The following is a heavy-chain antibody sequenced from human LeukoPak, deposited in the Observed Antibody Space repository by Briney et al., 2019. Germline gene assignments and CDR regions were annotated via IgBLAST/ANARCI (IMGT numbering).Heavy chain of an antibody. Sequence: GGSLRLSCAASGFTFSSYGMHWVRQAPGKGLEWVAVIWYDGSNKYYADSVKGRFTISRDNSKNTLYLQMNSLRAEDTAVYYCAREKLDTRGYVDYWGQGTLVTVSS. J-gene: IGHJ4*02. CDR3: AREKLDTRGYVDY. V-gene: IGHV3-33*01. CDR2: IWYDGSNK. D-gene: IGHD3-22*01. CDR1: GFTFSSYG.